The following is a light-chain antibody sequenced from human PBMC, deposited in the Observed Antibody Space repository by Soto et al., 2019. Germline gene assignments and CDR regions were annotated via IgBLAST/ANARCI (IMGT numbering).Light chain of an antibody. CDR3: QQSHSAPFT. Sequence: DIQMTQSPFSLSASLGDRVTITCRASQSISDYLNWYQQKPGKGPKLLIFAASSLQVGVPSRVIGSGSGTDFTLTISRLQPEDFATYFCQQSHSAPFTFGPGTTVDIK. J-gene: IGKJ3*01. V-gene: IGKV1-39*01. CDR2: AAS. CDR1: QSISDY.